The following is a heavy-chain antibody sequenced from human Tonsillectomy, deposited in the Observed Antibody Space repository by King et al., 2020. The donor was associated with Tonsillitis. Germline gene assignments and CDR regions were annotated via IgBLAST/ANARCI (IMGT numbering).Heavy chain of an antibody. CDR2: IKSKSDGGTI. V-gene: IGHV3-15*07. Sequence: VQLVESGGGLVEPGGSLRLSCAVSGFMFTNAWINWVRQAPGKGLEWVGLIKSKSDGGTIDYAAPVKGRFTISGDDSKNTLYLQMNSLKSDDTAVYYCTTEESGSFQSWGQGILVTVSS. CDR3: TTEESGSFQS. D-gene: IGHD1-26*01. J-gene: IGHJ4*02. CDR1: GFMFTNAW.